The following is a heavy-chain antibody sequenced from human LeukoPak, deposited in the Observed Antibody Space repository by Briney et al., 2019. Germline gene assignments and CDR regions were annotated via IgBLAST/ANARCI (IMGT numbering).Heavy chain of an antibody. J-gene: IGHJ6*02. V-gene: IGHV3-23*01. CDR2: IGASGGNT. CDR3: ARELHTGPYSSSWYPYYHGMDV. CDR1: GFTFTNYA. D-gene: IGHD6-13*01. Sequence: PGGSLRLSCATSGFTFTNYAMSWVRQAPGKGLEWVSAIGASGGNTYYADSVKGRFTISRDNSKNMLYLQMNSLRAEDTAVYYCARELHTGPYSSSWYPYYHGMDVWGQGTTVTVSS.